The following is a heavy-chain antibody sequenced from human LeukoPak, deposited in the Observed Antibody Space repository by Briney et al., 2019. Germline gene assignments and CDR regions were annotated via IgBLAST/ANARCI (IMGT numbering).Heavy chain of an antibody. CDR1: GFVLSNYW. CDR3: ARTGRGYDFWSGSYYYMDV. CDR2: IKEDGSEK. V-gene: IGHV3-7*01. J-gene: IGHJ6*03. D-gene: IGHD3-3*01. Sequence: GGSLRLSCAASGFVLSNYWMNWVRQAPGKGLEWVANIKEDGSEKNYVDSVRGRFTISRDNAKNSLYLQMNSLRAEDTAIYYCARTGRGYDFWSGSYYYMDVWGKGTTVIVSS.